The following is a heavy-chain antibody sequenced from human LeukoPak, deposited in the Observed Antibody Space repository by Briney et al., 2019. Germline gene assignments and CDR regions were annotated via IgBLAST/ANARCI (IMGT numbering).Heavy chain of an antibody. CDR2: IYTSGST. J-gene: IGHJ6*03. V-gene: IGHV4-4*07. Sequence: SETLSLTCTVSGGSISSYYWSWIRQPAGKGLEWIGRIYTSGSTNYNPSLKSRVTMSVDTSKNQFSLRLSSVTAADTAVYYCARDSYPVGNYYYYYMDVWGKGTTVTISS. CDR3: ARDSYPVGNYYYYYMDV. CDR1: GGSISSYY.